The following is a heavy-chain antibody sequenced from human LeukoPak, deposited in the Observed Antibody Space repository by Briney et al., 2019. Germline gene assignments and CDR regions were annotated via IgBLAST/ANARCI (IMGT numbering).Heavy chain of an antibody. V-gene: IGHV4-39*07. D-gene: IGHD3-10*01. Sequence: NPSETLSLTCTVSGASVSGSAYYWGWIRQPPGKGLEWIGSIYYSGSTSYNPSLKSRVTISVDTSKNQFSLKLSSVTAADTAVYYCARDERSAGYYYGSGSYFLYYYYMDVWGKGTTVTISS. CDR2: IYYSGST. CDR3: ARDERSAGYYYGSGSYFLYYYYMDV. J-gene: IGHJ6*03. CDR1: GASVSGSAYY.